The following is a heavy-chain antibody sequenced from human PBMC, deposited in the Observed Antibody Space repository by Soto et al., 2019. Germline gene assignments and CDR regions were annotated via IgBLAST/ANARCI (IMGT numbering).Heavy chain of an antibody. Sequence: EVQLLESGGGLAHPGGSLRLSCAASGFAFDNYPMNWVRQAPGKGLEWVSAIRGSGGRTFYADSVQGRLTISRYNSKNRLYLHMSSLRAEDTSVYYCAKPIPCGCDCYAPLDYWGPGTLVTVSS. V-gene: IGHV3-23*01. CDR1: GFAFDNYP. CDR3: AKPIPCGCDCYAPLDY. CDR2: IRGSGGRT. J-gene: IGHJ4*02. D-gene: IGHD2-21*02.